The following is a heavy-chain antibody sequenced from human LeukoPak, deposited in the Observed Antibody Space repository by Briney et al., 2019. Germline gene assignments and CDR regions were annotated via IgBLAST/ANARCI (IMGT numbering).Heavy chain of an antibody. CDR1: GYSISSGYY. D-gene: IGHD1-1*01. CDR2: IYHSGST. J-gene: IGHJ6*03. CDR3: ARVREGKLEKDYYYYMDV. Sequence: SETLSLTCTVSGYSISSGYYWGWIRQPPGKGLEWIGSIYHSGSTYYNPSLKSRVTISVDTSKNQFSLKLSSVTAADTAVYYCARVREGKLEKDYYYYMDVWGKGTTVTVSS. V-gene: IGHV4-38-2*02.